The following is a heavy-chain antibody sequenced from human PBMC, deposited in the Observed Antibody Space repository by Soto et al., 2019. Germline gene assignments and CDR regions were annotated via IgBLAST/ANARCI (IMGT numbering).Heavy chain of an antibody. V-gene: IGHV3-48*03. CDR1: GFTFSSYE. CDR2: ISTSPGVL. J-gene: IGHJ4*02. CDR3: ARERYDSGRPLDY. D-gene: IGHD3-10*01. Sequence: EVQLVESGGGLVQPGGSLRLSCAASGFTFSSYELNWVRQAPGKGLEWVSYISTSPGVLYYADSVKGRFTISRDNAKNSLYLQMNSLRAKDTAVYYCARERYDSGRPLDYWGQGTLVTVSS.